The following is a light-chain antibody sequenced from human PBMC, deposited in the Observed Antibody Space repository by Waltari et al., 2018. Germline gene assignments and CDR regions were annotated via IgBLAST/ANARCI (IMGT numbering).Light chain of an antibody. CDR2: KNN. Sequence: QSVLTQSPSVSGAPGQRVTISCTGSGSNIGANYGVHWYQQLPGSAPKVLIYKNNIRPAGVPDRFSGSKSGTSASLAITGLQAGDEAAYYCQSYDNNLSGWVFGGGTKLTVL. CDR3: QSYDNNLSGWV. CDR1: GSNIGANYG. V-gene: IGLV1-40*01. J-gene: IGLJ3*02.